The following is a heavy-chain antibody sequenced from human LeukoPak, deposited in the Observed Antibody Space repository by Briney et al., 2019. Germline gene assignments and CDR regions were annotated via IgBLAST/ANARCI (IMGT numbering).Heavy chain of an antibody. D-gene: IGHD2-15*01. V-gene: IGHV1-18*01. J-gene: IGHJ3*02. CDR1: GGTFSSYA. CDR3: ARDRLLPICSGGSCYSLGAFDI. CDR2: ISAYNGNT. Sequence: ASVKVSCKASGGTFSSYAISWVRQAPGQGLEWMGWISAYNGNTNYAQKLQGRVTMTTDTSTSTAYMELRSLRSDDTAVYYCARDRLLPICSGGSCYSLGAFDIWGQGTMVTVSS.